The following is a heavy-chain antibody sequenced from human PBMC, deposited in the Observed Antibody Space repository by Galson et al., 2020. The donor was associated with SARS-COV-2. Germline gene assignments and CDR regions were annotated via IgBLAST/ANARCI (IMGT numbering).Heavy chain of an antibody. CDR2: INPKSGGT. Sequence: ASVKVSCKASGYTFTDYYIHWVRQAPGQGLEWMGWINPKSGGTNYAQQFEGRVTMTRDTSITTAYMELSRLRSDDTAGYYCARRRYYDVLTGWIVYVWGQVTMVSVCS. J-gene: IGHJ6*02. CDR1: GYTFTDYY. D-gene: IGHD3-9*01. V-gene: IGHV1-2*02. CDR3: ARRRYYDVLTGWIVYV.